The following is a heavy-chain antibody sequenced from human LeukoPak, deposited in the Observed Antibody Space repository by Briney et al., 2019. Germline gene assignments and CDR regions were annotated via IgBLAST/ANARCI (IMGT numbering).Heavy chain of an antibody. J-gene: IGHJ6*03. D-gene: IGHD1-7*01. CDR3: AREGSLELRKNGYSYYMDV. CDR2: IYYSGST. V-gene: IGHV4-39*07. CDR1: GGSISSSSYY. Sequence: SETLSLTCTVSGGSISSSSYYWGWIRQPPGKGLEWIGSIYYSGSTYYNPSLKSRVTISVDTSKNQFSLKLSSVTAADTAVYYCAREGSLELRKNGYSYYMDVWGKGTTVTVSS.